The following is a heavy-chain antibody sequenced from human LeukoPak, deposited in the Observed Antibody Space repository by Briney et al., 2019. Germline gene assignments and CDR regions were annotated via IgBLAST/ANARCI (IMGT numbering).Heavy chain of an antibody. V-gene: IGHV3-23*01. J-gene: IGHJ4*02. CDR2: ISGSGGST. CDR1: GFTFSSYA. D-gene: IGHD1-7*01. Sequence: PGGSLRVSCAASGFTFSSYAMSWVRQAPGRGLVWVSGISGSGGSTYYADSVKGRFTISRDNPKNTLYLQMNSLRAEDTAVYYCAKAGELSITGTLLFDYWGQGTLVTVSS. CDR3: AKAGELSITGTLLFDY.